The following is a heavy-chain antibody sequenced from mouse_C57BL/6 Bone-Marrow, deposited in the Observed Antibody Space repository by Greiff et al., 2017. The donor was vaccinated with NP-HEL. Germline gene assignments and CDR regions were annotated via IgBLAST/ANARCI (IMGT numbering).Heavy chain of an antibody. CDR2: INYDGSST. Sequence: EVMLVESEGGLVQPGSSMKLSCTASGFTFSDYYMAWVRQVPEKGLEWVANINYDGSSTYYLDSLKSRFIISRDNAKNILYLQMSSLKSEDTATYYCARDGGDGYFSYYFDYWGQGTTLTVSS. CDR1: GFTFSDYY. J-gene: IGHJ2*01. CDR3: ARDGGDGYFSYYFDY. V-gene: IGHV5-16*01. D-gene: IGHD2-3*01.